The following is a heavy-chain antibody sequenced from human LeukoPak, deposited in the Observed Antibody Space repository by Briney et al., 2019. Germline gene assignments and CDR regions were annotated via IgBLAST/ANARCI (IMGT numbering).Heavy chain of an antibody. CDR2: IRYDGSNK. CDR1: GFTFSSYG. Sequence: GGSLRLSCAASGFTFSSYGMHWVRQAPGKGLEWVAFIRYDGSNKYYADSVKGRFTISRDNSKNTPYLQMNSLRAEDTAVYYCAKDSRVPRWFGGYFQHWGQGTLVTVSS. J-gene: IGHJ1*01. CDR3: AKDSRVPRWFGGYFQH. V-gene: IGHV3-30*02. D-gene: IGHD3-10*01.